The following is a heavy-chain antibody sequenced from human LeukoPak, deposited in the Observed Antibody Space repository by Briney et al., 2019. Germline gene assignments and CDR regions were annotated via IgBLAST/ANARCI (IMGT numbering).Heavy chain of an antibody. CDR3: AKAPVNIVVVPAARSWFDP. J-gene: IGHJ5*02. V-gene: IGHV3-21*01. D-gene: IGHD2-2*01. CDR2: ISSSSSYI. Sequence: SGGSLRLSCAASGFTFSSYSMNWVRQAPGKGLEWVSSISSSSSYIYYADSVKGRFTISRDNAKNSLYLQMNSLRAEDTAVYYCAKAPVNIVVVPAARSWFDPWGQGTLVTVSS. CDR1: GFTFSSYS.